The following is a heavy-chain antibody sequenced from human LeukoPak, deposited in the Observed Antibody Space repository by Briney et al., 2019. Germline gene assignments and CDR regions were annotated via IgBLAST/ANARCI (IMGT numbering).Heavy chain of an antibody. J-gene: IGHJ4*02. CDR1: GGSIATYY. D-gene: IGHD1/OR15-1a*01. CDR2: IYYNGHT. Sequence: SETLSLTCTVSGGSIATYYWSWIRQPPGKGLEWIGYIYYNGHTDYNPSLKSRVTISVHTSKNQFSLKLSSVTAADTAVYYCARDRHWTNDWVFDYWGQGTLGTVSS. CDR3: ARDRHWTNDWVFDY. V-gene: IGHV4-59*01.